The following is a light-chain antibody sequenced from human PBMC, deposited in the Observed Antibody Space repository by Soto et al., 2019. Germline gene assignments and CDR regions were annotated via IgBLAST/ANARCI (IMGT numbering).Light chain of an antibody. J-gene: IGKJ2*01. CDR2: GAS. Sequence: EIVLTQSPGTLSLSPGEGVTLSCRASQSVDSNYLAWYQQKPGQAPRLLIYGASTRATGIPERFSGSASGTDFSLTISRLEPEDFAVYYCQQFSTSPIMYTFGQGTKLEIK. V-gene: IGKV3-20*01. CDR1: QSVDSNY. CDR3: QQFSTSPIMYT.